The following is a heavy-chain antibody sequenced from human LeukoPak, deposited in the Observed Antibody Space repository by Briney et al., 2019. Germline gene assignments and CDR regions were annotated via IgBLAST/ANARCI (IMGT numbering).Heavy chain of an antibody. CDR3: ARALRDDFWSGYFTYYFDY. CDR1: GYTFTGYY. V-gene: IGHV1-2*02. Sequence: GASMKVSCKASGYTFTGYYMHWVRQAPGQGLEWMGWINPNSGGTNYAQKFQGRVTMTRDTSISTAYMELSRLRSDDTAVYYCARALRDDFWSGYFTYYFDYWGQGTLVTVSS. CDR2: INPNSGGT. J-gene: IGHJ4*02. D-gene: IGHD3-3*01.